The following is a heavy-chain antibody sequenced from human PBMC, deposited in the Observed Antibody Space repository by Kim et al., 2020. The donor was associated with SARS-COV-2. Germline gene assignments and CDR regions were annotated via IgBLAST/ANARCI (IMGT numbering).Heavy chain of an antibody. D-gene: IGHD2-2*01. CDR1: GGSFSGYY. CDR2: FNHSGST. J-gene: IGHJ4*02. Sequence: SETLSLTCAVYGGSFSGYYWSWIRQPPGKGLEWIGEFNHSGSTNYNPSLKSRVTISVDTSKNQFSLKLSSVTAADTAVYYCARGTGYCSSTSCSNDYWGQGTLVTVSS. CDR3: ARGTGYCSSTSCSNDY. V-gene: IGHV4-34*01.